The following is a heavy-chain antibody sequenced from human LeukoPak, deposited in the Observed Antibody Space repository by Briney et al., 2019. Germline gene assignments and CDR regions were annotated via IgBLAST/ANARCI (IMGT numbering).Heavy chain of an antibody. CDR3: ARDPGPRASAVDY. J-gene: IGHJ4*02. CDR1: GFTFSSYG. V-gene: IGHV3-33*01. Sequence: GGSLGLSCAASGFTFSSYGMHWVRQAPGKGLEWVAVIWYDGSNKYYADSVKGRFTISRDNSKNTLYLQMNSLRAEDTAVYYCARDPGPRASAVDYWGQGTLVTVSS. CDR2: IWYDGSNK.